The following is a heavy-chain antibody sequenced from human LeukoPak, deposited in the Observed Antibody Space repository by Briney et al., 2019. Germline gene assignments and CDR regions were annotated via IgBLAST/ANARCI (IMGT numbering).Heavy chain of an antibody. CDR3: ARGSGRVYAMRYYYYMDV. Sequence: SETLSLTCTVSGGSISSGGYYWSWIRQHPGKGLEWIGYIYYSGSTYYNPSLKSRVTISVDTSKNQFSLKLSSVTAADTAVYYCARGSGRVYAMRYYYYMDVWGKGTTVTVSS. CDR1: GGSISSGGYY. D-gene: IGHD2-8*01. J-gene: IGHJ6*03. CDR2: IYYSGST. V-gene: IGHV4-31*03.